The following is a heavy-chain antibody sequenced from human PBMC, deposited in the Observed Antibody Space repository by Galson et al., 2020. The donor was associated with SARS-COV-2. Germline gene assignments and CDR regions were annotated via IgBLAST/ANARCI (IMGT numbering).Heavy chain of an antibody. CDR1: GYIFSSYG. CDR3: AKRGILTSFDV. Sequence: ASVKVSCKASGYIFSSYGISWVRQAPGQGLEWMGWISAYNGDTNSAQKVQDRVTMTTDTSTSTAYMELRSLRPDDTAVYYCAKRGILTSFDVWGQGTTVTVSS. V-gene: IGHV1-18*04. J-gene: IGHJ6*02. CDR2: ISAYNGDT. D-gene: IGHD3-9*01.